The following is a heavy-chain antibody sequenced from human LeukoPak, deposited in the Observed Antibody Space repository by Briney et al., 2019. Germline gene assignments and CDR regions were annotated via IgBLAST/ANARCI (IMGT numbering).Heavy chain of an antibody. CDR2: INPSGGGSST. V-gene: IGHV1-46*01. CDR3: ARMYYFDSGSDNWFDP. J-gene: IGHJ5*02. CDR1: GYSFTSYY. D-gene: IGHD3-10*01. Sequence: ASVKVSCKASGYSFTSYYIHWVRQAPGQGLEWMAMINPSGGGSSTTYAQKFQGTLTLTRDMSTSTVYMGLSSLRSEDTAVYYCARMYYFDSGSDNWFDPWGQGTLVTVSS.